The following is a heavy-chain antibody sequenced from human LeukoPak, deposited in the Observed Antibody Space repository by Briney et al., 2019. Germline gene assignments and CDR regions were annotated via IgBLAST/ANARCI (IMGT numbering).Heavy chain of an antibody. D-gene: IGHD6-13*01. CDR3: ARVFSSSWYEGFGDDY. CDR1: GFTFSSYS. J-gene: IGHJ4*02. Sequence: GGSLRLSCAASGFTFSSYSMNWVRQAPGKGLEWVSSISSSSSYIYYADSVKGRFTISRDNAKNSLYLQMNSLRAEDTAVYYCARVFSSSWYEGFGDDYWGQGTLVTVSS. CDR2: ISSSSSYI. V-gene: IGHV3-21*03.